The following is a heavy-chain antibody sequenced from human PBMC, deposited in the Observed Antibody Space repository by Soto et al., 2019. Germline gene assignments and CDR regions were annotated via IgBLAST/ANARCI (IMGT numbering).Heavy chain of an antibody. V-gene: IGHV4-34*01. CDR1: GKSFSGTY. CDR2: INQRGGT. J-gene: IGHJ6*02. Sequence: SYPLSSPCAECGKSFSGTYLRWIRQPSGKGMEWIGQINQRGGTNYNPSLKSRVTISVDTSRNQFSRKLSSVTAADTVVYYFASAGPSYYDCCTGPNNDYYYGRDVCGQVTTVTVSS. CDR3: ASAGPSYYDCCTGPNNDYYYGRDV. D-gene: IGHD2-8*02.